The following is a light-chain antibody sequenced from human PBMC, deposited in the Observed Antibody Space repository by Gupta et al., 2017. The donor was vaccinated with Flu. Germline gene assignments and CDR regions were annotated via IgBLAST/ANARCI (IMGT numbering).Light chain of an antibody. V-gene: IGLV2-8*01. CDR1: SSDVGGYNY. CDR3: SSYAGYNDIYV. Sequence: QSALTQPPSASGSPGQSVTISCTGTSSDVGGYNYVSWYQLHPGKAPKLMIYEVSTRPSGVPDRFSGSKSGSTASVTVSGLQAEDEADYYCSSYAGYNDIYVFGTGTRGTVL. J-gene: IGLJ1*01. CDR2: EVS.